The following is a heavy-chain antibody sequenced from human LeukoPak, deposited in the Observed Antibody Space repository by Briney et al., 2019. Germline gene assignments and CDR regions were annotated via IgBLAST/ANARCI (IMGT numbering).Heavy chain of an antibody. CDR1: GFTFSSYA. CDR2: ISYDGSNK. V-gene: IGHV3-30*04. CDR3: ARGTRFGEFLDY. Sequence: GGSLRLSCAATGFTFSSYAMHWVRQAPGKGLEWVAVISYDGSNKYYADSVKGRFTISRDNSKNTLYLQMNSLRAEDTAVYYCARGTRFGEFLDYWGQGTLVTVSS. D-gene: IGHD3-10*01. J-gene: IGHJ4*02.